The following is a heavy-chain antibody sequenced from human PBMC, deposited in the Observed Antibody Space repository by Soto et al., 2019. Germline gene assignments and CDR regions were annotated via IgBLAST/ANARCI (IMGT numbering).Heavy chain of an antibody. V-gene: IGHV4-30-4*01. CDR3: ARVIGPYGDFSYYFDY. Sequence: SETLSLTCTVSGGSISSGDYYWSWIRQPPGKGLEWIGYIYYSGSTYYNPSLKSRVTISVDTSKNQFSLKLSSVTAADTAVYYCARVIGPYGDFSYYFDYWGQGTLVTVSS. D-gene: IGHD4-17*01. J-gene: IGHJ4*02. CDR2: IYYSGST. CDR1: GGSISSGDYY.